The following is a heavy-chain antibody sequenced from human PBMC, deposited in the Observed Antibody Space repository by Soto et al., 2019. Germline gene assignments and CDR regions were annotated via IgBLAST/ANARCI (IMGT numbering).Heavy chain of an antibody. V-gene: IGHV1-45*02. CDR1: GYTFTYRY. CDR3: ASPRRFLEYWDAFDI. Sequence: ASVKVSCKASGYTFTYRYLHWVRQAPGQALEWMGWITPFNGNTNYAQKFQDRVTITRDRSMSTAYMELSSLRSEDTAMYYCASPRRFLEYWDAFDIWGQGTMVTVSS. J-gene: IGHJ3*02. CDR2: ITPFNGNT. D-gene: IGHD3-3*01.